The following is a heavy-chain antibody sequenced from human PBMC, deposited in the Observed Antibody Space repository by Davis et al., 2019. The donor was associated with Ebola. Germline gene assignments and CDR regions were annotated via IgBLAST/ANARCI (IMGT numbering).Heavy chain of an antibody. CDR1: GFTFSSYS. D-gene: IGHD2-21*02. CDR3: ARGRDYAFDI. CDR2: ISVGTGAI. J-gene: IGHJ3*02. V-gene: IGHV3-48*02. Sequence: PGGSLRLSCAASGFTFSSYSMNWVRRAPGKGLEWVSHISVGTGAIEYADSVKGRFTMSRDNAKNSLYLQMNSLRDEDTAVYYCARGRDYAFDIWGQGTTVTVSS.